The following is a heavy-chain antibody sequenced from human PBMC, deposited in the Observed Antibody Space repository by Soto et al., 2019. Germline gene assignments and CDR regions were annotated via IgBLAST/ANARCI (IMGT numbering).Heavy chain of an antibody. CDR2: FDPEDGET. CDR1: GYTLTELS. Sequence: ASVKVSCKVSGYTLTELSMHWVRQAPGKGLEWMGGFDPEDGETIYAQKFQGRVTMTEDTSTDTAYMELSSLRSEDTAVYYCATSKYYSNYYYYYGMDVWGQGTTVTVSS. V-gene: IGHV1-24*01. CDR3: ATSKYYSNYYYYYGMDV. J-gene: IGHJ6*02. D-gene: IGHD4-4*01.